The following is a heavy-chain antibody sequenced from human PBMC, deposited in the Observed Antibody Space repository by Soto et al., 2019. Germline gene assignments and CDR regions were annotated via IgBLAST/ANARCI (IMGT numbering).Heavy chain of an antibody. V-gene: IGHV4-4*02. D-gene: IGHD6-19*01. CDR1: NGSISSDNW. CDR3: ARGGGWLFAH. CDR2: IFHSGPA. Sequence: QVQLQESGPGLVKPSGALSLTCAVSNGSISSDNWWSWVRQPPGKGLEWIGEIFHSGPANYNPSLKSRYTIPEDKSKNQFCLEMNSVTASDAALYYCARGGGWLFAHWGQGILVTVSS. J-gene: IGHJ1*01.